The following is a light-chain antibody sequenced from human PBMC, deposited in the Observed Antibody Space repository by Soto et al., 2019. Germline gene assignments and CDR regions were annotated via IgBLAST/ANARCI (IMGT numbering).Light chain of an antibody. J-gene: IGKJ4*01. V-gene: IGKV1-39*01. Sequence: DIQMTQSPSSLSASVGDRVTITCRASQSISRFLNWYQHKPGEVPKLLIHDAAILRSGVPSRFSGPGSGTDFTLTIASLQPEDFATYYCQHASAIPVTFGGGTKVE. CDR1: QSISRF. CDR2: DAA. CDR3: QHASAIPVT.